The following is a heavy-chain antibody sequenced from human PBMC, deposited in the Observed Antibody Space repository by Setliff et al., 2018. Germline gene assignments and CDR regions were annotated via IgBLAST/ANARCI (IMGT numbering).Heavy chain of an antibody. V-gene: IGHV3-21*01. CDR2: ISSSSSYI. CDR3: AKGQGQYYDSSGYYGRVLDY. J-gene: IGHJ4*02. D-gene: IGHD3-22*01. Sequence: GGSLRLSCAASGFTFSSYSMNWVRQAPGKGLEWVSSISSSSSYIYYADSVKGRFTISRDNAKNSLYLQMNSLRAEDTAVYYCAKGQGQYYDSSGYYGRVLDYWGQGTLVTVSS. CDR1: GFTFSSYS.